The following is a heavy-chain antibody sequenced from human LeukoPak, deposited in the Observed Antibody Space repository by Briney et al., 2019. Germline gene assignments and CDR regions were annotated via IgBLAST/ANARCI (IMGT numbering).Heavy chain of an antibody. CDR1: GYIFTYYY. CDR2: ISCDSGAT. J-gene: IGHJ4*02. V-gene: IGHV1-2*02. Sequence: ASVKVSCKASGYIFTYYYIHWVRQAPGQGLEWMGWISCDSGATNYAQKFQGRVTMTRDTSISTAYMELSSLRSDDTAIYYCARDLGLWVGEGGIDYWGQGTLVTVSS. CDR3: ARDLGLWVGEGGIDY. D-gene: IGHD3-10*01.